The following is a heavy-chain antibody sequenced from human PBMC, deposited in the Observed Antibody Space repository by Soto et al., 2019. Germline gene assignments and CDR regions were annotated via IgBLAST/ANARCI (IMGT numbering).Heavy chain of an antibody. CDR2: IYPGDSDT. CDR3: ARHGSSSWYEYYYYGMDV. CDR1: GCSFTSYW. D-gene: IGHD6-13*01. V-gene: IGHV5-51*01. J-gene: IGHJ6*02. Sequence: GESVKISFKCSGCSFTSYWIGWVRQMPCKGLEWMGIIYPGDSDTRYSPSFQGQVTISADKSISTAYLQWSSLKASDTAMYYCARHGSSSWYEYYYYGMDVWGQGTTVTV.